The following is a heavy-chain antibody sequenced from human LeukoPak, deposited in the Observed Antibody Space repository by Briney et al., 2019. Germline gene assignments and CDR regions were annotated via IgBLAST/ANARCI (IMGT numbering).Heavy chain of an antibody. Sequence: ASVKVSCKASGYTCTHNAVHWVRQASGQRLEWMGWTNVGNDYTESSQKFQDRLTITSDTTATTVYMELSSLRSEDTAVYYCARDDFSTYPGLHYFDYWGQGSLVTVSS. D-gene: IGHD4-11*01. CDR3: ARDDFSTYPGLHYFDY. J-gene: IGHJ4*02. V-gene: IGHV1-3*01. CDR2: TNVGNDYT. CDR1: GYTCTHNA.